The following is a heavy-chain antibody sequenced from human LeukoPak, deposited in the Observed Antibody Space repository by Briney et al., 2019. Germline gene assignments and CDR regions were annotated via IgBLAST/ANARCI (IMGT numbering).Heavy chain of an antibody. CDR3: AREAYCGGDCYSDPAEFVDY. D-gene: IGHD2-21*02. Sequence: PSETLSLTCTVSGGSISSYYWSWIRQPAGKGLEWIGRIYTSGSTNYNPSLKSRVTMSVDTSKNQFSLKLSSVTAADTAVYYCAREAYCGGDCYSDPAEFVDYWGQGTLVTGSS. CDR1: GGSISSYY. V-gene: IGHV4-4*07. CDR2: IYTSGST. J-gene: IGHJ4*02.